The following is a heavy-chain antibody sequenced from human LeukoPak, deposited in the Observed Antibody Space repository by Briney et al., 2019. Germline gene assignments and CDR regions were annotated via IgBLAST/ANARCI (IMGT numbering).Heavy chain of an antibody. D-gene: IGHD6-6*01. CDR1: GYSLTTAW. CDR3: ARRDGTSSGIDY. Sequence: GESLKISCKGSGYSLTTAWIAWVRQMPGKGLEWMGIIHPGDSDTRYSPSFQGQVTISADKSISTAYLQWSSLKASDTAMYYCARRDGTSSGIDYWGQGTLVTVSS. J-gene: IGHJ4*02. V-gene: IGHV5-51*01. CDR2: IHPGDSDT.